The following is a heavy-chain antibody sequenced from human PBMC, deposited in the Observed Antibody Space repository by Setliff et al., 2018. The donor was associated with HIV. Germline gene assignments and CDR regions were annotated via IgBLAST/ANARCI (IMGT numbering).Heavy chain of an antibody. D-gene: IGHD1-26*01. J-gene: IGHJ5*02. CDR2: MNPNSGNT. V-gene: IGHV1-8*02. Sequence: ASVKVSCKASGYTFSSYDINWVRQATGQGLEWMGWMNPNSGNTGYAQKFQGRVTMTRDTSISTAYMELSSLKSDDTAMYYCARNVPGIVPRRVGFDPWGQGTLVTVSS. CDR3: ARNVPGIVPRRVGFDP. CDR1: GYTFSSYD.